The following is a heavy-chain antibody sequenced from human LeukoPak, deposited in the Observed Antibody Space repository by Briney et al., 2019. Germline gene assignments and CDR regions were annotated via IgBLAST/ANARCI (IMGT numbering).Heavy chain of an antibody. CDR3: ARHGRRMVRGNYYFDY. Sequence: SETLSLTCTVSGGSISSYYWSWIRQPPGKGLEWIGSIYYSGSTYYNPSLKSRVTISVDTSKNQFSLKLTSVTAADTAVYYCARHGRRMVRGNYYFDYWGQGTLVTVSS. J-gene: IGHJ4*02. CDR1: GGSISSYY. V-gene: IGHV4-59*05. CDR2: IYYSGST. D-gene: IGHD3-10*01.